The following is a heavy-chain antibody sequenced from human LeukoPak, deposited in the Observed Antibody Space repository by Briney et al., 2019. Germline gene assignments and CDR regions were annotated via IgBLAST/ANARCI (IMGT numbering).Heavy chain of an antibody. J-gene: IGHJ4*02. V-gene: IGHV3-64*01. D-gene: IGHD5-18*01. CDR1: GFTFSSYA. Sequence: PGGSLRLSCAASGFTFSSYAMHWVRQAPGKGLEYVSAISSNGGSTYYANSVKGRFTISRDNSKNTLYLQMGSLRAEDMAVYYCARVQGYSYGWIDYWGQGTLVTVSS. CDR3: ARVQGYSYGWIDY. CDR2: ISSNGGST.